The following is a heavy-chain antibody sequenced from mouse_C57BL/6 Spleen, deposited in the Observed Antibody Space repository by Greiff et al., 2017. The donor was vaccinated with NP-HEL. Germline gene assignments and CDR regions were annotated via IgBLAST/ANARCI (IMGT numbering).Heavy chain of an antibody. V-gene: IGHV5-16*01. D-gene: IGHD1-1*01. CDR3: ARVVTTVVVDY. J-gene: IGHJ2*01. CDR1: GFTFSDYY. Sequence: EVKVVESEGGLVQPGSSMKLSCTASGFTFSDYYMAWVRQVPEKGLEWVANINYDGSTTYYLDSLKSRFIISRDNAKNILYLQMSSLKSEDTATYYCARVVTTVVVDYWGQGTTLTVSS. CDR2: INYDGSTT.